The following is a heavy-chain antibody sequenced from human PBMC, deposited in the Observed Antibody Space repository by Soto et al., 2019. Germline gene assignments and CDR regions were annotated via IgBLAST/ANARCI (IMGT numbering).Heavy chain of an antibody. CDR1: GYTFTSYG. CDR3: ARGLSGYDWDFRVPSLVY. Sequence: QVQLVQSGAEVKKPGASVKVSCKASGYTFTSYGISWVRQAPGQGLEWMGWISAYNGNTNYAQKLQGRVTMTTDTXTXTXXMELRSLRSDDTAVYYCARGLSGYDWDFRVPSLVYWGQGTLVTVSS. CDR2: ISAYNGNT. J-gene: IGHJ4*02. D-gene: IGHD5-12*01. V-gene: IGHV1-18*01.